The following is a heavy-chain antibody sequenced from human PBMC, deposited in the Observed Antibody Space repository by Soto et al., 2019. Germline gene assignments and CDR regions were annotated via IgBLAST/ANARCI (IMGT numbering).Heavy chain of an antibody. CDR1: GGSISSYY. CDR3: ARDGGDWYDSSGFLSI. J-gene: IGHJ4*02. Sequence: SETLSLTCTVSGGSISSYYWSWIRQPAGKGLEWIGRIYTSGSTNYNPSLKSRVTMSVDTSKNQFSLKLTSVTAADTAVYYCARDGGDWYDSSGFLSIWGQGTLVTVSS. V-gene: IGHV4-4*07. D-gene: IGHD3-22*01. CDR2: IYTSGST.